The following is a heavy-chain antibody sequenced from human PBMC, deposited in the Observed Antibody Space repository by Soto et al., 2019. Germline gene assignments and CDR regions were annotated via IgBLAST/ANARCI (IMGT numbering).Heavy chain of an antibody. CDR2: ISSTTNYI. CDR3: AREAEDLTSNFDY. Sequence: GSSLRRSGACFGFTFTRYSMNWVRHAPGKGLDLGSCISSTTNYIYYGDSMKGRFTISRDNAKNSLYLEMNSLRAEDTAVYYCAREAEDLTSNFDYWGQGTLVTVSS. V-gene: IGHV3-21*06. J-gene: IGHJ4*02. CDR1: GFTFTRYS.